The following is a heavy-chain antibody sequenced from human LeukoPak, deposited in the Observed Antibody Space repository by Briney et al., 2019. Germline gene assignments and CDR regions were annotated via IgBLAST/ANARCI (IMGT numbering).Heavy chain of an antibody. V-gene: IGHV3-48*03. CDR3: ARDAADSNFLNWFDP. D-gene: IGHD4-11*01. J-gene: IGHJ5*02. CDR1: GFSFRSYE. Sequence: GGSLRLSCAASGFSFRSYEMNWVRQAPGKGLEGVSYVSSGAGTIYYADSVKGRFTISRDDAKNSVYLQMYNLRVEDTAVYYCARDAADSNFLNWFDPWGQGTLVIVSS. CDR2: VSSGAGTI.